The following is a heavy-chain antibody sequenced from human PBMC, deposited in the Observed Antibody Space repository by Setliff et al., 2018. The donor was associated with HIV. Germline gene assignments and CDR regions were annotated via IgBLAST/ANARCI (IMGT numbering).Heavy chain of an antibody. CDR1: GSTFKSYD. Sequence: ASVKVSCKTSGSTFKSYDINWVRQAPGQRPEWMARINAGNGNRECSPKFQGRVTITADTSASTMYMELSSLRSEDTAVYYCARVGNNRLQFFDHWGQGTLVTVSS. D-gene: IGHD5-12*01. CDR2: INAGNGNR. V-gene: IGHV1-3*01. J-gene: IGHJ4*02. CDR3: ARVGNNRLQFFDH.